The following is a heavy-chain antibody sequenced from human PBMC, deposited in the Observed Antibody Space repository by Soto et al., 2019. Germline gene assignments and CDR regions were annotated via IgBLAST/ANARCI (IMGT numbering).Heavy chain of an antibody. D-gene: IGHD1-1*01. CDR2: IYPGDSDS. CDR1: GYSFTNYW. Sequence: PGESLKIYCKGSGYSFTNYWIGWVRQMPGKGLEWMGIIYPGDSDSRYSPSFQGQVTISADKSINTAYLQWSSLKASDTAMYYCARIELKRRPPYGMDVWGQGTTVTVSS. J-gene: IGHJ6*02. V-gene: IGHV5-51*01. CDR3: ARIELKRRPPYGMDV.